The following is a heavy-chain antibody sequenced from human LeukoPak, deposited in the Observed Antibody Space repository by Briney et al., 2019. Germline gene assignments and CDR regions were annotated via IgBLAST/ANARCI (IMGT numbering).Heavy chain of an antibody. V-gene: IGHV1-18*01. Sequence: ASVKVSCKASGYSFTSYGISWVRQAPGQGLEWMGWTSACNGNTNYAQKLQGRVTMTTDTSTSTAYMELRSLRSDDTAVYYCARHSSDWEFDYWGQGTLVTVSS. CDR3: ARHSSDWEFDY. J-gene: IGHJ4*02. D-gene: IGHD6-19*01. CDR1: GYSFTSYG. CDR2: TSACNGNT.